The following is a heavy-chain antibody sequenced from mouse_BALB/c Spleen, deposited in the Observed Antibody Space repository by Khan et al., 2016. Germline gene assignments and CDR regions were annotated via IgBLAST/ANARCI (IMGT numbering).Heavy chain of an antibody. V-gene: IGHV1-54*01. D-gene: IGHD2-1*01. CDR2: INPESGGT. J-gene: IGHJ2*01. CDR1: GYAFTNFL. CDR3: ASYGNFDY. Sequence: QVRLQQSGAELVRPGTSVKVSCKASGYAFTNFLIQWVKQRPGQGLEWVGVINPESGGTNYNKKFKDKATLTADKSSSTAYMQLSSLASDDSAVYFCASYGNFDYWGQGTTLTVSS.